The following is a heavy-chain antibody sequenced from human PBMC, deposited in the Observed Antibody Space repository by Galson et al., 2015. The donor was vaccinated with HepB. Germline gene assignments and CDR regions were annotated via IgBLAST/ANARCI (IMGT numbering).Heavy chain of an antibody. V-gene: IGHV3-23*01. CDR1: GFTFGSYG. Sequence: SLRLYCAASGFTFGSYGMTWVRQAPGKGLEWVSAFSGSDSSTYYADSVKGRFTISRDNSKNTLYLQMNSLRADDTAVYYCAKIPGGVNTLFDHWGQGTLVIVSS. J-gene: IGHJ4*02. CDR3: AKIPGGVNTLFDH. CDR2: FSGSDSST. D-gene: IGHD3-16*01.